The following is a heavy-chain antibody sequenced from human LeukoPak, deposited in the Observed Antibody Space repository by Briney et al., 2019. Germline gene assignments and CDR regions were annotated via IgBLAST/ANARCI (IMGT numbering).Heavy chain of an antibody. CDR2: INEDGSQQ. CDR3: TALYGGFDP. CDR1: GFSLSSCW. J-gene: IGHJ5*02. D-gene: IGHD2-8*01. V-gene: IGHV3-7*01. Sequence: PGGSLRLSCAVFGFSLSSCWMSWVRQAPGKGLEWVANINEDGSQQYYVDSVKGRFTMSRDNAKNSLYLQVNSLRGEDTALYYCTALYGGFDPWGQGTLVTVSS.